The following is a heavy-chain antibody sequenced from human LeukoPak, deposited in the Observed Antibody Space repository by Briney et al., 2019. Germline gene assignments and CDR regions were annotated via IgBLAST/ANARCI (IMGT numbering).Heavy chain of an antibody. Sequence: GGSLRLSCAASGLTFNTYAMNWVRQAPGKGLECVLAISGRGGGTYHADSVKGRFTISRDNSKNTLYLQMNSLRAEDTALYYCAKNFYDSSGYIDYWGQGTLVTVSS. CDR2: ISGRGGGT. J-gene: IGHJ4*02. D-gene: IGHD3-22*01. CDR3: AKNFYDSSGYIDY. CDR1: GLTFNTYA. V-gene: IGHV3-23*01.